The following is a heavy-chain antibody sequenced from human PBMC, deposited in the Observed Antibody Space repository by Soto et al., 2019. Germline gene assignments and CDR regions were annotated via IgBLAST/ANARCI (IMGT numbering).Heavy chain of an antibody. CDR1: GGTFSSFA. CDR3: ARDLEVVVLGVDHYYCYGRDV. D-gene: IGHD2-15*01. Sequence: SVKVSCKTSGGTFSSFAISWVRQAPGQGLEWMGGIIPIFETANYAQKFQGRVTITADEITGTAYMELRSLRSEDTGVYYCARDLEVVVLGVDHYYCYGRDVWGQGTTVTVSS. V-gene: IGHV1-69*13. CDR2: IIPIFETA. J-gene: IGHJ6*02.